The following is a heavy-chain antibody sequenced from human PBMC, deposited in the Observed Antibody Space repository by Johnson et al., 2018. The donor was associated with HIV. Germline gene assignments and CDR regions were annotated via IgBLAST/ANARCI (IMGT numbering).Heavy chain of an antibody. Sequence: QVQLVESGGGVVLPGGSLRLSCAASGFTFSKYGMHWVRQAPGKGLEWVAVIWYDGSNKYYADSVKGRFTISGDNSKNTLSLQMNSLRAEDTAVYYCARDQVAVVSPGAAFDIWGQGTMVTVSS. CDR3: ARDQVAVVSPGAAFDI. D-gene: IGHD4-23*01. V-gene: IGHV3-33*01. CDR1: GFTFSKYG. J-gene: IGHJ3*02. CDR2: IWYDGSNK.